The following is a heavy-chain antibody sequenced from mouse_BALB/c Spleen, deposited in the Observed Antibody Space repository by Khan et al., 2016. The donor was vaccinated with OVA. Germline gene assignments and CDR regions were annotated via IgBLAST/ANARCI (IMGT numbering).Heavy chain of an antibody. CDR2: IYPGTDNT. CDR1: GYIFTSYW. D-gene: IGHD3-2*02. V-gene: IGHV1-76*01. Sequence: QIQLVQSGAELVRPGTSVKLSCKTSGYIFTSYWIHWVKQRSGQGLEWIARIYPGTDNTYYNENFKDKATLTAEKSSSTVNLQLSSLKSEDSAVFFCAREEALYYFDYWGQGTTLTVSS. J-gene: IGHJ2*01. CDR3: AREEALYYFDY.